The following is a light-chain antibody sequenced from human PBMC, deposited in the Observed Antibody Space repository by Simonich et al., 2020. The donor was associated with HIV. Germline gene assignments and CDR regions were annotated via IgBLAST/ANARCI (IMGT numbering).Light chain of an antibody. CDR1: QSLLSSNGYNY. J-gene: IGKJ1*01. Sequence: DIVMTQSPLSLPVTPGEPASISCRPSQSLLSSNGYNYLDWYLQKPGQSPQLLIYLGSNRASGVPDRFSGSGSGTDFTLKISRVEAEDVGVYYCMQALQTPRTFGQGTKVEIK. CDR2: LGS. V-gene: IGKV2-28*01. CDR3: MQALQTPRT.